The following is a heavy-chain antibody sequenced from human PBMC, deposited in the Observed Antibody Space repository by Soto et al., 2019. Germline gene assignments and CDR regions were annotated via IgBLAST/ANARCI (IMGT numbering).Heavy chain of an antibody. Sequence: QVQLVEPGEGVAQLGRSLRPPGEPSGSTFRNYAMFWVGNPPAKGLGWVAYIGHDGNLTLYADSVKGRFTISRDSSKNTVDLQMSRLRLDDTGSYYCARDGSMTISGRDDNWGQGTLVTVS. D-gene: IGHD3-3*01. CDR2: IGHDGNLT. CDR1: GSTFRNYA. V-gene: IGHV3-30*03. CDR3: ARDGSMTISGRDDN. J-gene: IGHJ4*02.